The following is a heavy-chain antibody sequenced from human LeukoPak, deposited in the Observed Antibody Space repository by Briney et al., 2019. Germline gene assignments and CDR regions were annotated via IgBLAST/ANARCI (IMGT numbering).Heavy chain of an antibody. V-gene: IGHV3-15*05. CDR3: ESSGSSWYGLDY. CDR1: GLTFTRAY. CDR2: IKSKSGATV. Sequence: PGGSLRLSCAASGLTFTRAYMTWVRQAPGKGLEWVGRIKSKSGATVDYGAPVKGRFTISRDDSKNMVFLQMDSLKSEDTAVYYCESSGSSWYGLDYWGQGTLVTVSS. D-gene: IGHD6-13*01. J-gene: IGHJ4*02.